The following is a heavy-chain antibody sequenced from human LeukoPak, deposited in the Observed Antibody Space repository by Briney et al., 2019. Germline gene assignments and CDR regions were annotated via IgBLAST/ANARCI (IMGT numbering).Heavy chain of an antibody. D-gene: IGHD2-15*01. J-gene: IGHJ4*02. CDR3: ARVGAYCSDGSCHPTDY. CDR1: GFTFSSYT. V-gene: IGHV3-21*01. Sequence: PGGSLRLSCAASGFTFSSYTMNWVRQAPGKGLEWVSSISGGGTYIYYADSVRGRFTISRDNAKNSLYLQMNSLRAEDTAVYYCARVGAYCSDGSCHPTDYWGQGTLVTVSS. CDR2: ISGGGTYI.